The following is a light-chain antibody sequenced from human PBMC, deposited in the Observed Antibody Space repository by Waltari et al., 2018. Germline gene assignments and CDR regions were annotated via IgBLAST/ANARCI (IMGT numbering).Light chain of an antibody. CDR1: QSISSY. V-gene: IGKV1-39*01. J-gene: IGKJ1*01. CDR2: AAS. CDR3: QQSYSTPRT. Sequence: DIQMTQSPSSLSASAGDRVPITCRASQSISSYLNWYQQKPGKAPKLLIYAASSLQSGVPSRFSGSGSGTDFTLTISSLQPEDFATYYCQQSYSTPRTFGQGTKVEIK.